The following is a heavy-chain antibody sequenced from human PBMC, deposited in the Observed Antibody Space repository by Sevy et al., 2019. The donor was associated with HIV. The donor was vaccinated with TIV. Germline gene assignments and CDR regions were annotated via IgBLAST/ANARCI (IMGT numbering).Heavy chain of an antibody. CDR1: GYTLTELS. J-gene: IGHJ4*02. D-gene: IGHD3-22*01. CDR2: FDPEDGKT. CDR3: ASTRDYYDSSGYYFDY. Sequence: ASVKVSCKVSGYTLTELSIHWVRQAPGKGLEWLVTFDPEDGKTIYAQNFQSRVTMTEDTSTDTTYMELSSLRSEDTAVYYCASTRDYYDSSGYYFDYWGQGTLVTVSS. V-gene: IGHV1-24*01.